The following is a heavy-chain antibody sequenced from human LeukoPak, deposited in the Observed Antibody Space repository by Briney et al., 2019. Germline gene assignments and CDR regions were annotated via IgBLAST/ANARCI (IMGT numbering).Heavy chain of an antibody. CDR1: GYTFNRYG. Sequence: GAAVKVSCKASGYTFNRYGISWVRQAPGQRPEWMGWSSALTGNIDYAPKFQGRVTMNTDTSTRTAYMELSSLVSADTAVYFCARADPTNTGHEYFDYWGRGTLVTVSS. CDR2: SSALTGNI. J-gene: IGHJ4*02. D-gene: IGHD2/OR15-2a*01. V-gene: IGHV1-18*01. CDR3: ARADPTNTGHEYFDY.